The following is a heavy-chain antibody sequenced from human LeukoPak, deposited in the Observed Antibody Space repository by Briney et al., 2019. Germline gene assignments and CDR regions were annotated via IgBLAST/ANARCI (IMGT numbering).Heavy chain of an antibody. CDR1: GFTFSDYY. Sequence: GGSLRLSCAASGFTFSDYYMSWIRQAPGKGLEWVSYISSSGSTIYYADSVKGRFTISRDNAKNSLYLQMNSLRAEDTAVYYCARDPGSSWYYYYYMDVWGKGTTVTVSS. CDR3: ARDPGSSWYYYYYMDV. D-gene: IGHD6-13*01. V-gene: IGHV3-11*04. CDR2: ISSSGSTI. J-gene: IGHJ6*03.